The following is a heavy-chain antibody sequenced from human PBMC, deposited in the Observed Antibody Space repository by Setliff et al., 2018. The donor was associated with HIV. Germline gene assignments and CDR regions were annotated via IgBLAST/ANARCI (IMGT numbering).Heavy chain of an antibody. D-gene: IGHD2-15*01. Sequence: GSLRLSCAASGFTFSSYIMNWVRQAPGKGLEWVANIRRDGNEKYYVDSVKGRFTISRDNAKNSLYLQMNSLRAEDTAVYYCARDISLGILYTTPDYWGQGTLVTVAS. CDR2: IRRDGNEK. V-gene: IGHV3-7*03. J-gene: IGHJ4*02. CDR3: ARDISLGILYTTPDY. CDR1: GFTFSSYI.